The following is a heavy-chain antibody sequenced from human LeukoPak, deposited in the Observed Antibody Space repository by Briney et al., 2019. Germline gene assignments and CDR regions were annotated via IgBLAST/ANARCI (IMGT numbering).Heavy chain of an antibody. Sequence: QPGGSLRLSCAASGFTFSSYAMSWVRQAPGKGLEWVSAISGSGGSTYYADSVKGRFTISRDNSKNTLYLQMNSLRAEDTAVYYCAKETRRFWSGYQYYFDYWGQGTLVTVSS. CDR3: AKETRRFWSGYQYYFDY. D-gene: IGHD3-3*01. CDR1: GFTFSSYA. CDR2: ISGSGGST. J-gene: IGHJ4*02. V-gene: IGHV3-23*01.